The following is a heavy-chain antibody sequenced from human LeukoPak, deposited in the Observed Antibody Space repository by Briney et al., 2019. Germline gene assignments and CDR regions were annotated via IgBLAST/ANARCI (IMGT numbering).Heavy chain of an antibody. Sequence: SETLSLTCTVSGGSISSNYWSWIRQPPGKGLEWIGYIYYSGSTNYNPSLKGRVTISVDTSKNQFSLKLSSVTAADTAVYYCAARQVGATRGSTPDYWGQGTLVTVSS. D-gene: IGHD1-26*01. CDR2: IYYSGST. CDR1: GGSISSNY. V-gene: IGHV4-59*01. CDR3: AARQVGATRGSTPDY. J-gene: IGHJ4*02.